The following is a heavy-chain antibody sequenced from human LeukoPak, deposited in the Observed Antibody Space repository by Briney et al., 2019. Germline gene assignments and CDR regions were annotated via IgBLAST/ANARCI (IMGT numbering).Heavy chain of an antibody. Sequence: PGGSLRLSCAASGFTFSSYAMSWVRQAPGKGLEWVSGISASGGGTYYADSVKGRFTISRDNSKNTLYLQMNSLRAEDPAIYYCAISGGYWAWAHWGQGTLVTVSS. CDR1: GFTFSSYA. J-gene: IGHJ4*02. CDR2: ISASGGGT. D-gene: IGHD1-26*01. V-gene: IGHV3-23*01. CDR3: AISGGYWAWAH.